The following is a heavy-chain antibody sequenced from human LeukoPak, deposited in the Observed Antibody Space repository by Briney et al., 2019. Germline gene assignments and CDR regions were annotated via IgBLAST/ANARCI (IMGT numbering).Heavy chain of an antibody. CDR2: IYYSGST. V-gene: IGHV4-39*07. J-gene: IGHJ4*02. CDR1: GGSISSSSYY. CDR3: AGLYSSSVDY. Sequence: TSETLSLTCTVSGGSISSSSYYWGWIRQPPGKGLEWIGSIYYSGSTYYNLSLKSRVTISVDTSKNQFSLKLSSVTAADTAVYYCAGLYSSSVDYWGQGTLVTVSS. D-gene: IGHD6-13*01.